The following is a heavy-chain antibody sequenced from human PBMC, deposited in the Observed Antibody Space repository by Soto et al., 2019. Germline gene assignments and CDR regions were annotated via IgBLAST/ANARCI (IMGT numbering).Heavy chain of an antibody. CDR3: ARGYGSGTYYQKWFDS. Sequence: ASVKVSCKASGYTFINYYMHWVRQAPGQGLEWMGIVNPSSAGTSYAQKFQGRVTMTRDTSTSTVYMELSSLRSEDTAVYYCARGYGSGTYYQKWFDSWGEGTLVTVSS. J-gene: IGHJ5*01. CDR2: VNPSSAGT. D-gene: IGHD3-10*01. V-gene: IGHV1-46*01. CDR1: GYTFINYY.